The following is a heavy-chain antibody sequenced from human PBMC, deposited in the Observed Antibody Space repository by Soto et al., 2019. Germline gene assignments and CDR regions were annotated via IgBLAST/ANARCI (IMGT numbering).Heavy chain of an antibody. D-gene: IGHD3-16*01. V-gene: IGHV3-33*01. J-gene: IGHJ3*02. CDR3: ARDDYGGGIPFDI. CDR1: GFTFSTYG. Sequence: QVQLVESGGGVVQPGRSLRLSYAASGFTFSTYGMHWVRQAPGKGLEWVAAIRDDGSNKYYADSVKGRFTISRDNSKNTVYLQMNSLRAEDTAVYYCARDDYGGGIPFDIWGQGTMVTVSS. CDR2: IRDDGSNK.